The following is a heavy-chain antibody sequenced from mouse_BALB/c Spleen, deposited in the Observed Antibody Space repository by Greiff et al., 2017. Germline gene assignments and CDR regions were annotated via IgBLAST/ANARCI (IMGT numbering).Heavy chain of an antibody. Sequence: EVQLVESGGGLVKPGGSLKLSCAASGFTFSSYTMSWVRQTPEKRLEWVATISSGGSYTYYPDSVKGRFTISRDNAKNTLYLQMSSLKSEDTAMYYCTRGPANWDGFAYWGQGTLVTVSA. J-gene: IGHJ3*01. CDR3: TRGPANWDGFAY. CDR1: GFTFSSYT. D-gene: IGHD4-1*01. V-gene: IGHV5-6-4*01. CDR2: ISSGGSYT.